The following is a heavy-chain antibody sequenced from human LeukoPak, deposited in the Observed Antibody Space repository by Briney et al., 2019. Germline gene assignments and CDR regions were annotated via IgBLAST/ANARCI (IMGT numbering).Heavy chain of an antibody. CDR1: GFTFSSYA. V-gene: IGHV3-23*01. J-gene: IGHJ5*02. CDR3: AKNRIQLWSRFDP. D-gene: IGHD5-18*01. CDR2: ISGSGGST. Sequence: PGGFLRLSCAASGFTFSSYAMSWVRQAPGKGLEWVSAISGSGGSTYYADSVKGRFTISRDNSKNTLYLQMNSPRAEDTAVYYCAKNRIQLWSRFDPWGQGTLVTVSS.